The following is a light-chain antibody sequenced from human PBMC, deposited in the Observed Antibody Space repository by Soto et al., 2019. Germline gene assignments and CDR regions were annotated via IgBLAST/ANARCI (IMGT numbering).Light chain of an antibody. Sequence: SALTQPPSASGSPGQSVTISCTGTSSDVGGYNYVSWYQQHPGKAPKLMIYEVSKRPSGVPDRFSGSKSGNTASLTVSGLQAEVEADYYCSSYAGSNNFVVFGGGTKLTVL. CDR2: EVS. CDR1: SSDVGGYNY. CDR3: SSYAGSNNFVV. V-gene: IGLV2-8*01. J-gene: IGLJ2*01.